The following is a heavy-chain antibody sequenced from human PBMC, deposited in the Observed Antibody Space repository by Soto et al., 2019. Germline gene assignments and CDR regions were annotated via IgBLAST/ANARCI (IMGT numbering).Heavy chain of an antibody. CDR2: ISYDGSNK. Sequence: GGSLRLSCAASGFPFSSYGMHWVRQAPGKGLEWVAVISYDGSNKYYADSVKGRFTISRDNSKNTLYLQMNSLRAEDTAVYYCARGYYDSSGYYWPFDYWGQGTLVTVSS. CDR3: ARGYYDSSGYYWPFDY. V-gene: IGHV3-30*03. J-gene: IGHJ4*02. D-gene: IGHD3-22*01. CDR1: GFPFSSYG.